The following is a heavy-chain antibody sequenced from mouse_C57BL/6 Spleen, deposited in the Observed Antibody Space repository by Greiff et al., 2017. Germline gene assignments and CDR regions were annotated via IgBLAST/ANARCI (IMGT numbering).Heavy chain of an antibody. V-gene: IGHV3-6*01. Sequence: EVQLQQSGPGLVKPSQSLSLTCSVTGYSITSGYYWNWIRQFPGNKLEWMGYISYDGSNNYNPSLKNRISITRDTSKNQFFLKLNSVTTEDTATYYCARGGTTVVGRNWYFDGWGTGTTVTVSS. CDR1: GYSITSGYY. J-gene: IGHJ1*03. CDR3: ARGGTTVVGRNWYFDG. D-gene: IGHD1-1*01. CDR2: ISYDGSN.